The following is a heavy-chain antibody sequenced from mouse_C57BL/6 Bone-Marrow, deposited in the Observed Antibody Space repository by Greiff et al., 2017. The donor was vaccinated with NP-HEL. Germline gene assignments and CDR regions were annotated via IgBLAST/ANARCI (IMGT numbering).Heavy chain of an antibody. V-gene: IGHV5-6*01. CDR2: ISSGGSYT. Sequence: EVQLVESGGDLVKPGGSLKLSCAAPGFTFSSYGMSWVRQTPDKRLEWVATISSGGSYTYYPDSVKGRFTISRDNAKNTLYLQMSSLKSEDTAMYYCARHELYAMDYWGQGTSVTVSS. CDR3: ARHELYAMDY. J-gene: IGHJ4*01. CDR1: GFTFSSYG.